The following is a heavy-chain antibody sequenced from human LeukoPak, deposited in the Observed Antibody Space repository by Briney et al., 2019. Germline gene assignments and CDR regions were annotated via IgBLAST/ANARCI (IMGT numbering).Heavy chain of an antibody. D-gene: IGHD3-22*01. CDR1: GGTFSSYA. CDR2: IIPIFGTA. CDR3: ARTSSGYYTSDAFDI. V-gene: IGHV1-69*13. J-gene: IGHJ3*02. Sequence: SVKVSFTASGGTFSSYAISWVRQAPGQGLEWMGGIIPIFGTANYAQKFQGRVTITADESMSTAYMELSSLRSEDTAVYYCARTSSGYYTSDAFDIWGQGTMVTVSS.